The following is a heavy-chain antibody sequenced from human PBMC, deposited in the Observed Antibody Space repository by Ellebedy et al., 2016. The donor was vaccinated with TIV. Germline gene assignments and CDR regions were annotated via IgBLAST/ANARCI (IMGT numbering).Heavy chain of an antibody. CDR3: AKVQGQNNYGRYGLDV. CDR1: GFTFDTYA. J-gene: IGHJ6*02. Sequence: PGGSLRLSCAASGFTFDTYAMHWVRQAPGKGLEWVSGISWNSGTVDYADSVKGRFTISRDNAKNSLYLQMNSLRVEDTAFYYCAKVQGQNNYGRYGLDVWGQGTTVNVSS. CDR2: ISWNSGTV. D-gene: IGHD5-18*01. V-gene: IGHV3-9*01.